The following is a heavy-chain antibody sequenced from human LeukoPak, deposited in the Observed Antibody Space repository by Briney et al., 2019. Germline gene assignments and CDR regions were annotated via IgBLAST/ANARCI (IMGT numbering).Heavy chain of an antibody. Sequence: ASVKVSCKASGYTFTSYAMNWVRQAPGQGLEWMGWINTNTGNPTYAQGFTGRFVFSLDTSVSTAYLQISSLKAEDTAVYYCARSYSSGYYFDYWXXXXXXTVSX. CDR2: INTNTGNP. D-gene: IGHD3-22*01. CDR3: ARSYSSGYYFDY. CDR1: GYTFTSYA. J-gene: IGHJ4*01. V-gene: IGHV7-4-1*02.